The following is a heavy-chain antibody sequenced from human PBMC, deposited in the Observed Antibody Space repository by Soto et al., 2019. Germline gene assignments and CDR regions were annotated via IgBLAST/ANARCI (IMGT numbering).Heavy chain of an antibody. CDR1: GFTFSSYS. CDR2: ISSSSSYI. CDR3: ASQRPYSSGWYDY. D-gene: IGHD6-19*01. Sequence: GGPLRLSCAASGFTFSSYSMNWVRQAPGKGLEWVSSISSSSSYIYYADSVKGRFTISRDNAKNSLYLQMNSLRAEDTAVYYCASQRPYSSGWYDYWGQGTLVTVSS. J-gene: IGHJ4*02. V-gene: IGHV3-21*01.